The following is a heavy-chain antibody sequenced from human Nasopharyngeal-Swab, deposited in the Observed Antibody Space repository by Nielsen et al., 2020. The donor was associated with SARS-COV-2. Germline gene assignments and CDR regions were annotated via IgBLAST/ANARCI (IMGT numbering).Heavy chain of an antibody. D-gene: IGHD2-2*01. V-gene: IGHV3-30*18. CDR3: AKRHQLFCLQRTEDYMDL. J-gene: IGHJ6*03. Sequence: VRQAPGKGLEWVAVISYDGSIKDYADSVKGRFTISRDWSKKTLHLQMDSLRAEDTAVYYCAKRHQLFCLQRTEDYMDLWGKGTAVTVSS. CDR2: ISYDGSIK.